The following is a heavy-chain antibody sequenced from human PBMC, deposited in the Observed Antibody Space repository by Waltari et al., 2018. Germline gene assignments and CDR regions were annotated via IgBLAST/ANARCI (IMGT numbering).Heavy chain of an antibody. CDR1: GFTLRTYA. J-gene: IGHJ4*02. CDR3: AKRRVTGPVAVAGIHCYF. V-gene: IGHV3-23*01. D-gene: IGHD6-13*01. Sequence: EVQLLESGGGLVQPGGALRLSCADSGFTLRTYAMYWVRQVPGRGLRWCQIFSGSYSNSSYTDSQKGRFSIPRDNSKNTLYLEVTSLRVADTATYYCAKRRVTGPVAVAGIHCYFWGQGTLVTVSS. CDR2: FSGSYSNS.